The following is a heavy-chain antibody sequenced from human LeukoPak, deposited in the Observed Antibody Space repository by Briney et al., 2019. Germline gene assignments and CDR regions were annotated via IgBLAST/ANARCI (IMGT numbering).Heavy chain of an antibody. D-gene: IGHD3-10*01. CDR3: ARDPGDY. J-gene: IGHJ4*02. V-gene: IGHV3-21*04. Sequence: KPGGTLRLSCAASGFTFSSYSMNCFRQAPRKRLEGVSSISNNSSYIYYADSVKGRFTISRDTAKNSLYLQMNSLRAADTAVYYCARDPGDYWGQGTLVTVSS. CDR2: ISNNSSYI. CDR1: GFTFSSYS.